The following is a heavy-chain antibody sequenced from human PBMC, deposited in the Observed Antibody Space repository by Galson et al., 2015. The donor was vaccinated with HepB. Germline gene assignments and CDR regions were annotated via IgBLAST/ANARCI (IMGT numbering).Heavy chain of an antibody. D-gene: IGHD2-2*01. V-gene: IGHV3-23*01. CDR2: ISGSVPST. J-gene: IGHJ4*02. CDR3: AKQRGYSTSSLFEY. CDR1: GFIFSSYG. Sequence: SLRLSCAASGFIFSSYGMSWVRQAPGKGLEWVSGISGSVPSTYYADSVKGRFTISRDNSKNTLYLQMNSLRAEDTAVYYCAKQRGYSTSSLFEYWGQGILVTVSS.